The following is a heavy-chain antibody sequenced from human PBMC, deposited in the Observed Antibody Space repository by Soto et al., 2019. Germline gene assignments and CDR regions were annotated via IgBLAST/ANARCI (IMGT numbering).Heavy chain of an antibody. CDR2: INPDNRNT. CDR3: ARDQGITTFGVYSMYYYGMDV. D-gene: IGHD3-3*01. Sequence: ASVKVSCKASGYTFTRSGISWVRQAPGQGLEWLGWINPDNRNTNYAQHLQSRVSLTTDTSTSTAYMDLSSLRYDDTAVYYCARDQGITTFGVYSMYYYGMDVWG. V-gene: IGHV1-18*01. J-gene: IGHJ6*02. CDR1: GYTFTRSG.